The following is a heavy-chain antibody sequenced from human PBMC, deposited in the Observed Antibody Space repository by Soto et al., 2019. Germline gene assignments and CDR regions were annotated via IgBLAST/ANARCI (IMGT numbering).Heavy chain of an antibody. CDR3: ARGIGVRGVIVYYYYGMDV. Sequence: SETLSLTCAVYGGSFSGYYWSWIRQPPGKGLEWIGEINHSGSTNYNPSLKSRVTISVDTSKNQFSLKLSSVTAADTAVYYCARGIGVRGVIVYYYYGMDVWGQGTTVTVSS. V-gene: IGHV4-34*01. D-gene: IGHD3-10*01. CDR1: GGSFSGYY. CDR2: INHSGST. J-gene: IGHJ6*02.